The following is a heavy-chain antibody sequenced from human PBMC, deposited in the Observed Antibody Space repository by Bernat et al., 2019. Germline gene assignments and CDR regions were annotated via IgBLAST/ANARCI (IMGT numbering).Heavy chain of an antibody. CDR2: IYYSGST. D-gene: IGHD1-26*01. J-gene: IGHJ3*02. CDR3: ARELVGATIQDAFDI. CDR1: GGSISSSSYY. V-gene: IGHV4-61*05. Sequence: QLQLQESGPGLVKPSETLSLTCTVSGGSISSSSYYWGWIRQPPGKGLEWIGYIYYSGSTNYNPSLKSRVTISVDTSKNQFSLKLSSVTAADTAVYYCARELVGATIQDAFDIWGQGTMVTVSS.